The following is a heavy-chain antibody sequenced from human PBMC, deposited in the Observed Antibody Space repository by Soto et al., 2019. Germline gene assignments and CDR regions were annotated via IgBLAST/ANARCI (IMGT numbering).Heavy chain of an antibody. CDR3: TRRYNWNDYYFDP. CDR2: SYYSGTS. D-gene: IGHD1-20*01. CDR1: GGSIRVQCYC. J-gene: IGHJ5*02. V-gene: IGHV4-39*01. Sequence: PSETLSLTCTVSGGSIRVQCYCWTWIRQTPGKGLEWGGSSYYSGTSYFNPALKGRVTISVDTSTNQFSLRLTSVTAADTAVYYCTRRYNWNDYYFDPWGQGTLVTVSS.